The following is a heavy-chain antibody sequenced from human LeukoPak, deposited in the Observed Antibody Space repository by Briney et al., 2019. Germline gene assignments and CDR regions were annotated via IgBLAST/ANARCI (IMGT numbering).Heavy chain of an antibody. D-gene: IGHD5-12*01. Sequence: MTSQTLSLTCTVSGGSISSGGYYWSWIRQHPGKGLEWIGYIYYSGSTYYNPSLKSRVTISVDTSKNQFSLKLSSVTAADTAVYYCARKPLKGRSYWYFDLWGRGTLVTVSS. CDR1: GGSISSGGYY. J-gene: IGHJ2*01. V-gene: IGHV4-31*03. CDR2: IYYSGST. CDR3: ARKPLKGRSYWYFDL.